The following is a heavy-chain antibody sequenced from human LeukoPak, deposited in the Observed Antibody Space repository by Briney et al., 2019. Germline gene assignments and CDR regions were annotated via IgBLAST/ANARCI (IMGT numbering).Heavy chain of an antibody. D-gene: IGHD2-21*02. V-gene: IGHV5-51*01. CDR1: GYSFTSYW. CDR2: IYPGDSDS. CDR3: ARRAYCGGDCTRLYNSYFAMDV. J-gene: IGHJ6*02. Sequence: GESLKISCKGSGYSFTSYWIAWVRQMPGKGLEWMGIIYPGDSDSRYGPSFQGQVTISADKSISTAYLQWSSLEASDSAIYYCARRAYCGGDCTRLYNSYFAMDVWGQGTTVTVSS.